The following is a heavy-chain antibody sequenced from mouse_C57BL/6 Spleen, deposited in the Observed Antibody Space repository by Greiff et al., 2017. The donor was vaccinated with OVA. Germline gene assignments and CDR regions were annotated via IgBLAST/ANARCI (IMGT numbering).Heavy chain of an antibody. Sequence: EVQLQQSGPELVKPGASVKISCKASGYTFTDYYMDWVKQSHGKSLEWIGDINPNNGGTSYNQKFKGKATLTVDKSSSTAYMELRSLTSEDSAVYYCARGDRGAYWGQGTLVTVSA. CDR3: ARGDRGAY. CDR2: INPNNGGT. CDR1: GYTFTDYY. V-gene: IGHV1-26*01. D-gene: IGHD2-14*01. J-gene: IGHJ3*01.